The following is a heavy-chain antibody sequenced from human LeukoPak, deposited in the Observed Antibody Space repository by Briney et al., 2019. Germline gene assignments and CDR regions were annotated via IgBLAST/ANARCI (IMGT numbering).Heavy chain of an antibody. CDR1: GFTFTNSA. CDR3: AAAPIEMQQRGFDY. CDR2: IVVASGNT. J-gene: IGHJ4*02. V-gene: IGHV1-58*02. Sequence: SVTVSFKASGFTFTNSAMQWVRQARGQRREGIGWIVVASGNTKYAQKFQERVTITRDMSTSTAYMELSSLSPEDTAVYYCAAAPIEMQQRGFDYWGQGTLVTVSS. D-gene: IGHD5-24*01.